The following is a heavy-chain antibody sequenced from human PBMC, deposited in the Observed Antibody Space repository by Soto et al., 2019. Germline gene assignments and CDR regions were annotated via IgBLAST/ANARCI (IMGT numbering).Heavy chain of an antibody. J-gene: IGHJ6*02. Sequence: SETLSLTCAVYGGSFSGYYWSWIRQPPGKGLEWIGEINHSGSTNYNPSLKSRVTISVDTSKNQFSLKLSSVTAADTAVYYCARVEAQLTVTPYYYYGMDVWGQGTTVTVSS. CDR3: ARVEAQLTVTPYYYYGMDV. D-gene: IGHD4-17*01. CDR2: INHSGST. CDR1: GGSFSGYY. V-gene: IGHV4-34*01.